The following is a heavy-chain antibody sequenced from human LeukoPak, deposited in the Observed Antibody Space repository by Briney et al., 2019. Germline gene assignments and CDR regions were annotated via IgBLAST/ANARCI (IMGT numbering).Heavy chain of an antibody. CDR1: GFTFSDYY. J-gene: IGHJ4*02. CDR3: ARYRVITNDYFDS. V-gene: IGHV3-11*01. Sequence: GGSLRLPCAASGFTFSDYYLSWIRQAPGKGLEWVLYISHSGSTTYYADSVKGRFSVSRDNAKNSLYLQMNSLRAEDTAVYYCARYRVITNDYFDSWGQGTLVTVSS. CDR2: ISHSGSTT. D-gene: IGHD3-16*01.